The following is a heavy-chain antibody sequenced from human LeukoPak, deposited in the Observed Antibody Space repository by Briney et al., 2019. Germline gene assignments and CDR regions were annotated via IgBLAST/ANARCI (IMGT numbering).Heavy chain of an antibody. J-gene: IGHJ6*03. CDR3: ARGRVSSSTWYSTYYYYFYMDV. CDR2: VDHTGST. D-gene: IGHD1-1*01. CDR1: DDSITMYY. V-gene: IGHV4-59*01. Sequence: SETLSLTCTVSDDSITMYYWTWIRQPPGKGLEWIGYVDHTGSTNFNPSLNGRVSISRDTSKNLFSLRLRPVTAADTAVYFCARGRVSSSTWYSTYYYYFYMDVWGKGTTVTVSS.